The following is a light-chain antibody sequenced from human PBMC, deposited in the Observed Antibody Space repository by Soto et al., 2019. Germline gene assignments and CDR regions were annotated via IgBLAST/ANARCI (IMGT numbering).Light chain of an antibody. CDR1: RSDVGRYDR. CDR3: SSFTSSDTRV. V-gene: IGLV2-18*02. Sequence: QSALTQPPSVSGSPGQSVTISCTGTRSDVGRYDRVSWYQQPSGTAPKLIIYEVSNRPSGVPDRFSGSKSGNTASLTISGLQAEDEADYHCSSFTSSDTRVFGGGTKLTVL. CDR2: EVS. J-gene: IGLJ3*02.